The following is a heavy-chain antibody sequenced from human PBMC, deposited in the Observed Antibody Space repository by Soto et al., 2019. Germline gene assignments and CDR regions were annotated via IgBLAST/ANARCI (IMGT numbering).Heavy chain of an antibody. CDR2: IIPLFGTA. D-gene: IGHD6-19*01. CDR1: GGTFSTYA. V-gene: IGHV1-69*13. J-gene: IGHJ4*02. CDR3: ARPKGSYSSGYYYFDY. Sequence: SVKVSCKTSGGTFSTYAIDRVRQAPGQGREWMGAIIPLFGTADYAQKFQGRVTITADESTSTAYMELSSLRSEDTAVYYCARPKGSYSSGYYYFDYWGQGTLVTVSS.